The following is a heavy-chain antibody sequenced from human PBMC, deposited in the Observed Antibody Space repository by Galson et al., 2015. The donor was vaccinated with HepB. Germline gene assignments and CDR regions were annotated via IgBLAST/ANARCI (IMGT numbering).Heavy chain of an antibody. CDR3: ARDGAYGSGPNLFDP. Sequence: SVKVSCKASGGTFSSYAISWVRQAPGQGLEWMGGIIPIFGTANYAQKFQGRVTITADESTSTAYMELSSLRSEDTAVYYCARDGAYGSGPNLFDPWGQGTLVTVSS. CDR2: IIPIFGTA. V-gene: IGHV1-69*13. D-gene: IGHD3-10*01. CDR1: GGTFSSYA. J-gene: IGHJ5*02.